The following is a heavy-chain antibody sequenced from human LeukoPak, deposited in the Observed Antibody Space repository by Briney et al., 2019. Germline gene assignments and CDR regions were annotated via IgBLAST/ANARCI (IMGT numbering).Heavy chain of an antibody. D-gene: IGHD2-2*02. CDR2: IYYSGST. J-gene: IGHJ5*02. V-gene: IGHV4-39*07. CDR1: GGSLSSSSYY. Sequence: SETLSLTCTVSGGSLSSSSYYWGWIRQPPGKGLEWIGSIYYSGSTYYNPSLKSRVTISVDTSKNQFSLKLSSVTAADTAVYYCARDLPAAILGFDPWGQGTLVTVSS. CDR3: ARDLPAAILGFDP.